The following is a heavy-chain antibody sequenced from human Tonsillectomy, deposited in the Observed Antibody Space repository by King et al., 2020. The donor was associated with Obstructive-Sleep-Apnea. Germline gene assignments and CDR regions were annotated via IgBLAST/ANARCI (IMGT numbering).Heavy chain of an antibody. Sequence: QLQESGPGLVKPSETLSLTCTVSGYSITSGYYWGWLRQPPGRGLEWIGRIYHSGSTYYNPSPKSRVTISLDTSKNQFSLKLTSMTAADTAVYYCARVDIVATGKYYFDYWGQGTLVTVSS. D-gene: IGHD5-12*01. CDR3: ARVDIVATGKYYFDY. J-gene: IGHJ4*02. CDR1: GYSITSGYY. CDR2: IYHSGST. V-gene: IGHV4-38-2*02.